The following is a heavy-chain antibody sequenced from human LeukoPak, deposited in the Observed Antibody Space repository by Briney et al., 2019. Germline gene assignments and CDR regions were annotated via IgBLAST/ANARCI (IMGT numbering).Heavy chain of an antibody. Sequence: ASVKVSCKASGYTFTSYYMHWVRQAPGQGLEWMGIINPSGGSTSYAQKLQGRVTMTTDTSTSTAYMELRSLRSDDTAVYYCARRDDYGGNGVEGFDYWGQGTLVTVSS. V-gene: IGHV1-46*01. J-gene: IGHJ4*02. CDR1: GYTFTSYY. D-gene: IGHD4-23*01. CDR3: ARRDDYGGNGVEGFDY. CDR2: INPSGGST.